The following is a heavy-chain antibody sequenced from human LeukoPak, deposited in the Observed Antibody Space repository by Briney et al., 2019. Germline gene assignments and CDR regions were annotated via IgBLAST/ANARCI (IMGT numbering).Heavy chain of an antibody. J-gene: IGHJ4*02. Sequence: GSSVKVSCKASGGTFSSYAISWVRQAPGQGLEWMGGIIPIFGTANYAQKFQGRVTMTEDTSTDTAYMELSSLRSEDTAVYYCATGLLTYYDIFRELPDYWGQGTLVTVSS. CDR1: GGTFSSYA. CDR2: IIPIFGTA. V-gene: IGHV1-69*06. D-gene: IGHD3-9*01. CDR3: ATGLLTYYDIFRELPDY.